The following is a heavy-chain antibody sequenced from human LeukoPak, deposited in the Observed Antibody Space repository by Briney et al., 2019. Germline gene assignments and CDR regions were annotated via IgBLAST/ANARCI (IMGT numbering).Heavy chain of an antibody. CDR1: GGSFSGYY. Sequence: SETLSLTCAVYGGSFSGYYWSWIPNPPGKGLKGMGEINHSGSTNYNPSLKSRVTISVDTSKNQFSLNLRSVTAADTAVYYCATDSSSRHYYYYYMDVWGKGTTVTVS. CDR2: INHSGST. J-gene: IGHJ6*03. CDR3: ATDSSSRHYYYYYMDV. D-gene: IGHD6-6*01. V-gene: IGHV4-34*01.